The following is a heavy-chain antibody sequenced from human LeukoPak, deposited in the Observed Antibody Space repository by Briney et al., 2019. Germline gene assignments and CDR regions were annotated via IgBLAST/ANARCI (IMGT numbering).Heavy chain of an antibody. CDR2: SRNKPNSNTT. J-gene: IGHJ4*02. CDR1: GFIFSDHY. Sequence: GGSLRLSCVASGFIFSDHYMDWVRQAPGKGLEWVARSRNKPNSNTTEYTASVKGRITISRDESKNSLCLQMNSLRTEDTAAYYCARAVVSTGHYYFESWGQGTLVTVSS. CDR3: ARAVVSTGHYYFES. D-gene: IGHD3-9*01. V-gene: IGHV3-72*01.